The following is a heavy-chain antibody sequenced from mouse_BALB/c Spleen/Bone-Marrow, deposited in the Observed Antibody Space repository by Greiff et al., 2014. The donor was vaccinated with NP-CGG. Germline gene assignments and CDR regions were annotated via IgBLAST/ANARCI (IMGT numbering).Heavy chain of an antibody. D-gene: IGHD1-1*01. J-gene: IGHJ4*01. CDR1: GFNIKDTY. Sequence: LVESGAELVKPGASVKLSCTASGFNIKDTYMHWVKQRPEQGLEWIGRIDPANGNTKYDPKFQGRATVTADTSSSTAYLQLSSLTSEDTAVYYCARYYYRTMDYWGQGTLVTVSS. CDR3: ARYYYRTMDY. V-gene: IGHV14-3*02. CDR2: IDPANGNT.